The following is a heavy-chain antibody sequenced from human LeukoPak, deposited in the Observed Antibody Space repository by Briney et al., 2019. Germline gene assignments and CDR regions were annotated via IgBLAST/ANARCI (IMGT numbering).Heavy chain of an antibody. Sequence: ASVKVSCKASGYIFTGYYMHWVRQAPGQGLEWMGWINPNSGDTNYAQKFQGRVTMTRDTSISTAYMELSRLRSDDTAVYYCAREGSYRDAFDIWGQGTMVTVSS. CDR2: INPNSGDT. CDR1: GYIFTGYY. J-gene: IGHJ3*02. D-gene: IGHD1-26*01. V-gene: IGHV1-2*02. CDR3: AREGSYRDAFDI.